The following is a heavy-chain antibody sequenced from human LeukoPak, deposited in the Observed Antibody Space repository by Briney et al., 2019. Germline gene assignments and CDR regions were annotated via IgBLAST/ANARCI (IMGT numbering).Heavy chain of an antibody. Sequence: GGSLRLSCAASGFTFSSYSMNWVRQAPGKGLEWVSSISSSSSYIYYADSVKGRFTISRDNAKNSLYLQMNSLRAEDTAVYYCARDEGRSGYYMDVWGKGTTVTVSS. V-gene: IGHV3-21*01. D-gene: IGHD3-10*01. J-gene: IGHJ6*03. CDR3: ARDEGRSGYYMDV. CDR2: ISSSSSYI. CDR1: GFTFSSYS.